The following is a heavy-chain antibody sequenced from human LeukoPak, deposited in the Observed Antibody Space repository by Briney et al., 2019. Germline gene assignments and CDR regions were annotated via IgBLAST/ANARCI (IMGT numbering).Heavy chain of an antibody. V-gene: IGHV3-74*03. CDR2: INSDESVT. D-gene: IGHD2-2*01. CDR3: VRSRFTTSSFDY. J-gene: IGHJ4*02. CDR1: GFTFSSSW. Sequence: GGSLRLSCAASGFTFSSSWMQWVRQAPGQGLVWVSRINSDESVTTYTNSVNGRFTIPRDNAKNTVYVQMNSLRAEDTAMYYCVRSRFTTSSFDYWGQGTLVTVSS.